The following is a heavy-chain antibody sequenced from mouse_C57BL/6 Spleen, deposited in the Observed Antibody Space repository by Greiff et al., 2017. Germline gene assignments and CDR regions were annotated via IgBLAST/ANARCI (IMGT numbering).Heavy chain of an antibody. V-gene: IGHV1-64*01. J-gene: IGHJ2*01. CDR1: GYTFTSYW. CDR3: ARENYGYFDY. CDR2: IHPNSGST. D-gene: IGHD2-4*01. Sequence: QVQLQQSGAELVKPGASVKLSCKASGYTFTSYWMHWVKQRPGQGLEWIGMIHPNSGSTNYNEKFKSKATLTVDKSSSTAYMQLSSLTSEDSAVYYCARENYGYFDYWGQGTTLTVSS.